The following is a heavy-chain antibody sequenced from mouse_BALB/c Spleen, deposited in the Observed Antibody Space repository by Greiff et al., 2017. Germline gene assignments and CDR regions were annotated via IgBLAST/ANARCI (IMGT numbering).Heavy chain of an antibody. V-gene: IGHV5-6-5*01. CDR3: ARGHNFAY. Sequence: EVQRVESGGGLVKPGGSLKLSCAASGFTFSSYAMSWVRQTPEKRLEWVASISSGGSTYYPDSVKGRFTISRDNARNILYLQMSSLRSEDTAMYYCARGHNFAYWGQGTLVTVSA. CDR1: GFTFSSYA. CDR2: ISSGGST. J-gene: IGHJ3*01. D-gene: IGHD6-1*01.